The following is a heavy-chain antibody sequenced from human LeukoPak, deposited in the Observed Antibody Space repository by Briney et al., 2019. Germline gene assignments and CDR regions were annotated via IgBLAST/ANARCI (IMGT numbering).Heavy chain of an antibody. J-gene: IGHJ4*02. CDR1: GYSISSGYY. V-gene: IGHV4-38-2*02. CDR3: AGDRYSSSLDY. CDR2: IYHSGST. Sequence: KPSETLSLTCTVSGYSISSGYYWGWIRPPPGKGLEWIGIIYHSGSTYYNPSLKSRVTISVDTSKNQFSLKLSSVTAADTAVYYCAGDRYSSSLDYWGQGTLVTVSS. D-gene: IGHD6-6*01.